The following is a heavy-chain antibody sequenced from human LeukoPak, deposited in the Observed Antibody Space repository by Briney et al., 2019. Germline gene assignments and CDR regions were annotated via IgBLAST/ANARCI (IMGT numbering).Heavy chain of an antibody. CDR3: ASEAYSGYGAPDY. D-gene: IGHD5-12*01. CDR1: GGSISSGGYS. Sequence: SETLSLTCAVSGGSISSGGYSWSWIRQPPGKGLEWIGYIYHSGSTYYNPSLKSRVTISVDRSKNQFSLKLSSVAAADTAVYYCASEAYSGYGAPDYWGQGTLVTVSS. CDR2: IYHSGST. J-gene: IGHJ4*02. V-gene: IGHV4-30-2*01.